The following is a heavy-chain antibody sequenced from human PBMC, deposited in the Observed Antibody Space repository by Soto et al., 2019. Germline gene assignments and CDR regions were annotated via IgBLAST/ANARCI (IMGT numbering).Heavy chain of an antibody. Sequence: QVHLVESGGGVVQPGRSLRLSCAASGFTFNSFAMHWVRQAPGKGLQWVALISYDGSSKYYADSVKGRFTISRDNSKNALTVQMNSLRPEDTAVYYLARDGADETWPRRYFFDLWGLGTLVTVSS. V-gene: IGHV3-30*04. CDR2: ISYDGSSK. J-gene: IGHJ4*02. CDR3: ARDGADETWPRRYFFDL. D-gene: IGHD3-16*01. CDR1: GFTFNSFA.